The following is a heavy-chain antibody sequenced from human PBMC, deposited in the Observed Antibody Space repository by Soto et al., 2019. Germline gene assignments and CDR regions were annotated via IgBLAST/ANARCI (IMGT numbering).Heavy chain of an antibody. V-gene: IGHV3-48*01. J-gene: IGHJ5*02. CDR2: ISSSSSTI. CDR3: ARHPERIAQIGWFDP. Sequence: EVQLVESGGGLVQPGGSLRLSCAASGFTFSSYIINWVRQAPGKGLEWVSYISSSSSTIYYADSVKGRFTIARDNATNSLYLQMNSLRAEDTAVYYCARHPERIAQIGWFDPWGQGTLVSVSS. D-gene: IGHD6-13*01. CDR1: GFTFSSYI.